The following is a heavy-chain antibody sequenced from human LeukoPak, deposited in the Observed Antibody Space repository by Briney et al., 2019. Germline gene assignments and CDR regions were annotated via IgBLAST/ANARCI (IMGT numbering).Heavy chain of an antibody. J-gene: IGHJ3*02. CDR1: GFTDSSNY. Sequence: GGSLRLSCAASGFTDSSNYMSWVRRAPGKGLEWVSVIYSGGSTYYADSVKGRFTISRDNSKNTLYLQMNSLRAEDTAVYYCARGGIVGAGDAFDIWGQGTMVTVSS. CDR2: IYSGGST. V-gene: IGHV3-66*01. D-gene: IGHD1-26*01. CDR3: ARGGIVGAGDAFDI.